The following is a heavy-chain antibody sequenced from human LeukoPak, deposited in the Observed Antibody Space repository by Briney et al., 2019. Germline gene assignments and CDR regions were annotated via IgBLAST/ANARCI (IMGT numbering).Heavy chain of an antibody. CDR3: ARGRGDSSPTRLYYYYYMDV. CDR1: GFTFSRYS. CDR2: ISISSNYI. V-gene: IGHV3-21*01. D-gene: IGHD6-13*01. J-gene: IGHJ6*03. Sequence: GGSLRLSCAASGFTFSRYSMNWVRQAPGKGLEWVSSISISSNYIYYPDSLKGRFTISRDNAKNSLYLQMNSLRAEDTAVYYCARGRGDSSPTRLYYYYYMDVWGKGTTVTVPS.